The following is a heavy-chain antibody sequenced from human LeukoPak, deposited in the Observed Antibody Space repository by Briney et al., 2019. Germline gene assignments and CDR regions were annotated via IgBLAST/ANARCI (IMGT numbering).Heavy chain of an antibody. CDR3: GKGGGDYSKGSEH. Sequence: PGGSLRLSCAASGFTFSSYAMSWVRQAPGKGLEWVSAISGSGGSTYYADSVKGRFTISRDNSKNTLYLQMNSLRAEDTAVHDYGKGGGDYSKGSEHWGQGTLVSVSS. CDR1: GFTFSSYA. V-gene: IGHV3-23*01. CDR2: ISGSGGST. D-gene: IGHD4-11*01. J-gene: IGHJ4*02.